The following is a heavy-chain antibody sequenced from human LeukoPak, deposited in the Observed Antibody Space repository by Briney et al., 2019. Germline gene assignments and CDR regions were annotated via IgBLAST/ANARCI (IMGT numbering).Heavy chain of an antibody. CDR3: AKTSSWSLDY. CDR2: ISGSGGST. CDR1: EFALERYT. D-gene: IGHD6-13*01. Sequence: GGSLRLSCEVSEFALERYTMSWVRQAPGKGLEWVSAISGSGGSTYYADSVKGRFTISRDNSKNTLYLQMNSLRAEDTAVYYCAKTSSWSLDYWGQGTLVTVSS. V-gene: IGHV3-23*01. J-gene: IGHJ4*02.